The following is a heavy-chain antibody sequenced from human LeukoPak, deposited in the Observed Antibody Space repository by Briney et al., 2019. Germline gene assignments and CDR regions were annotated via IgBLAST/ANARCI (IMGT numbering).Heavy chain of an antibody. Sequence: SETLSLTCAVSGGSISSSSYYWGWIRQPPGKGLEWIGSIYYSGSTYYNPSLKSRVTISVDTSKNQFSLKLSSVTAADTAVYYCARHRTSGRFLGWPGGGYYGMDVWGQGTTVTVSS. J-gene: IGHJ6*02. CDR3: ARHRTSGRFLGWPGGGYYGMDV. CDR2: IYYSGST. CDR1: GGSISSSSYY. V-gene: IGHV4-39*01. D-gene: IGHD3-3*01.